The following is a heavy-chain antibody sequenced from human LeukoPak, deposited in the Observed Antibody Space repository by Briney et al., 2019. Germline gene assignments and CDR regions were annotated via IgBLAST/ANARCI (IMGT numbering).Heavy chain of an antibody. J-gene: IGHJ4*02. Sequence: SETLSLTCAVYGGSFSGYYWSWIRQPPGKGLEWIGEINHSGSTNYNPSLKSRVTISVDTSKNQFSLKLSSVTAADTAVYYCARDPTYYYDSSGYSWDYWGQGTLVTVSS. D-gene: IGHD3-22*01. CDR2: INHSGST. CDR3: ARDPTYYYDSSGYSWDY. CDR1: GGSFSGYY. V-gene: IGHV4-34*01.